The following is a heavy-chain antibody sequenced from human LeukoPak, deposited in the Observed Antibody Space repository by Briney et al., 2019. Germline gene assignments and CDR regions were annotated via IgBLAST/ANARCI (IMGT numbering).Heavy chain of an antibody. CDR2: ISSSSSTI. CDR1: GFTFSSYW. J-gene: IGHJ4*02. V-gene: IGHV3-48*04. CDR3: ARDLPSGYYGSGSYSLDY. Sequence: GGSLRLSCAASGFTFSSYWMSWVRQAPGKGLEWASYISSSSSTIYYADSVKGRFTISRDNAKNSLYLQMNSLRAEDTAVYYCARDLPSGYYGSGSYSLDYWGQGTLVTVSS. D-gene: IGHD3-10*01.